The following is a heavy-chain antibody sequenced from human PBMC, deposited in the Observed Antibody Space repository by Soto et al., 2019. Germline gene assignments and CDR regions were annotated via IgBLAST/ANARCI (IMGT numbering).Heavy chain of an antibody. J-gene: IGHJ4*02. Sequence: QVQLVQSGAEVKKPGASVKVSCKASGYTFTSYGISWVRQAPGQGLEWMGCISAYNGNTNYAQKLQGRVTMITDTSTSTAYMELRGLRSDDTAVYYCARDPPIIASASREDYWGQGTLVTVSS. D-gene: IGHD6-13*01. CDR1: GYTFTSYG. CDR3: ARDPPIIASASREDY. CDR2: ISAYNGNT. V-gene: IGHV1-18*01.